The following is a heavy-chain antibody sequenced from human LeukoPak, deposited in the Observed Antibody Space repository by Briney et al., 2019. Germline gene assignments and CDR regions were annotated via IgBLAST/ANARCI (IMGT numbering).Heavy chain of an antibody. V-gene: IGHV4-39*07. CDR1: GGSISSSSYY. J-gene: IGHJ3*02. Sequence: PSETLSLTCTVSGGSISSSSYYWGWIRQPPGKGLEWIGSIYYSGSTYYNPSLKSRVTISVDTSKNQFSLKLSSVTAADTAVYYCARDDRIRAFDIWGQGTMVTVSS. D-gene: IGHD2-15*01. CDR3: ARDDRIRAFDI. CDR2: IYYSGST.